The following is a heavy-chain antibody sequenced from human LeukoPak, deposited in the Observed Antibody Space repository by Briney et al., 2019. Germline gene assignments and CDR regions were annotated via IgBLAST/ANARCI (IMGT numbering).Heavy chain of an antibody. CDR1: GGSFSGYY. J-gene: IGHJ6*03. V-gene: IGHV4-34*01. D-gene: IGHD5-18*01. Sequence: SETLSLTCAVYGGSFSGYYWSWIRQPPGKGLEWIGETNHSGSTNYNPSLKSRVTISVDTSKNQFSLKLSSVTAADTAVYYCARVNTAMGYYYYYMDVWGKGTTVTVSS. CDR3: ARVNTAMGYYYYYMDV. CDR2: TNHSGST.